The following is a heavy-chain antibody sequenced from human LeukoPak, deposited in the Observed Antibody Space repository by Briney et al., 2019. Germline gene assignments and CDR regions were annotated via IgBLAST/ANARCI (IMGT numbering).Heavy chain of an antibody. CDR3: ATAQTTVTTTNYFDY. J-gene: IGHJ4*02. CDR1: GGTFSSYA. Sequence: ASVKVSCKASGGTFSSYAISWVRQAPGKGLEWMGGFDPEDGETIYAQKFQGRVTMTEDTSTDTAYMELSSLRSEDTAVYYCATAQTTVTTTNYFDYWGQGTLVTVSS. V-gene: IGHV1-24*01. CDR2: FDPEDGET. D-gene: IGHD4-17*01.